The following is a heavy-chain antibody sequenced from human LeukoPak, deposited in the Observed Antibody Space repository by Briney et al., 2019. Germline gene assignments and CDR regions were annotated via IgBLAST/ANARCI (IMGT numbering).Heavy chain of an antibody. V-gene: IGHV3-21*01. D-gene: IGHD2-2*01. CDR1: GFTFSSYS. CDR3: ARVPAAIDY. CDR2: ISGSSSYI. Sequence: AGGSLRLSCAASGFTFSSYSMNWVRQAPGKGLEWVSSISGSSSYIYYADSVKGRFTISRDNAKNSLYLQMNSLRAEDTAVYYCARVPAAIDYWGQGTLVTVSS. J-gene: IGHJ4*02.